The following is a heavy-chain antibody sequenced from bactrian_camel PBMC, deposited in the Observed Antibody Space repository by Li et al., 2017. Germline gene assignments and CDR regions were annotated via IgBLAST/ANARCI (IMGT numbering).Heavy chain of an antibody. Sequence: HVQLVESGGGSVQAGGSLRLSCAYIVSRYCMGWFRQAPGKEREGVATIDTSGRTSYADSVNGRFTISKDISKTTLYLQMNNLKPEDTAMYFCVASCTDYLLKRNAGQGTQVTVS. CDR2: IDTSGRT. V-gene: IGHV3S55*01. D-gene: IGHD2*01. CDR1: VSRYC. J-gene: IGHJ4*01.